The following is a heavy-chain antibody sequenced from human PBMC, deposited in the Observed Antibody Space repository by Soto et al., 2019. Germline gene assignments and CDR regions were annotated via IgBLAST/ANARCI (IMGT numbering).Heavy chain of an antibody. D-gene: IGHD3-22*01. Sequence: EVQLVDSGGGLVKPGGSLRLSCAASGFVFRNAWINWVLQAPGKGLEWVGRIKSGGATDFAALARGRFAITRDDSRNMAYMQMNNLDTEDTAVYYCTTDSYSTIIDVRFDFWGQGALVTVSS. CDR1: GFVFRNAW. J-gene: IGHJ4*02. CDR3: TTDSYSTIIDVRFDF. CDR2: IKSGGAT. V-gene: IGHV3-15*07.